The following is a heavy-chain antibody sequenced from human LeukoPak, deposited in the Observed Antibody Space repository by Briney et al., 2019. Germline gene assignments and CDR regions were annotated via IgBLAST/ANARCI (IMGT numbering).Heavy chain of an antibody. D-gene: IGHD5-12*01. Sequence: PGGSLRLSCAASGFTFSSYWMHWVRQAPGKGLVWVSRINSDGSSTSYADSVKGRFTISRDNAKNTLYLQMNSLRAEDTAVYYCARYSGYDPRGHYFDYWGQGTLVTVSS. V-gene: IGHV3-74*01. CDR2: INSDGSST. CDR3: ARYSGYDPRGHYFDY. CDR1: GFTFSSYW. J-gene: IGHJ4*02.